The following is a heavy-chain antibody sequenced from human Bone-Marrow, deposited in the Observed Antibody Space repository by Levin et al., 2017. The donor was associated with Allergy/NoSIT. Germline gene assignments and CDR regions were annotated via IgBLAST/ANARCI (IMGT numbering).Heavy chain of an antibody. D-gene: IGHD6-19*01. Sequence: GSLRLSCTVSGGSISSSSYYWGWIRQPPGKGLEWIGSIYYSGSTYYNPSLKSRVTISVDTSKNQFSLKLSSVTAADTAVYYCACVIAVAGTGNNWFDPWGQGTLVTVSS. CDR3: ACVIAVAGTGNNWFDP. CDR2: IYYSGST. J-gene: IGHJ5*02. CDR1: GGSISSSSYY. V-gene: IGHV4-39*01.